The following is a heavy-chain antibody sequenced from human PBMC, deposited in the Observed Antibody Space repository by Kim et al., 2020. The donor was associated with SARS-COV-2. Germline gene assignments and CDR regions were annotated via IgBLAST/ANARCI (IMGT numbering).Heavy chain of an antibody. J-gene: IGHJ3*02. CDR3: ARDTPTHAFDI. Sequence: ANYAQKFQGRVTITADKSTSTAYMELSSLRSEDTAVYYCARDTPTHAFDIWGQGTMVTVSS. V-gene: IGHV1-69*04. CDR2: A.